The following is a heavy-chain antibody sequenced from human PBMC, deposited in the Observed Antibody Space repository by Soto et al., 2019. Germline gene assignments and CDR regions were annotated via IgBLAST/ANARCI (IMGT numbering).Heavy chain of an antibody. J-gene: IGHJ4*02. D-gene: IGHD6-19*01. V-gene: IGHV1-18*04. CDR2: IRAYNGYT. CDR1: GYTFTSYG. Sequence: ASVKVSCKASGYTFTSYGISCVRQAPGQGLEWMGWIRAYNGYTNYAQKFQGRVTVTTDTSTSTAYMELRSLISDDTAVYYCARASDGYRSGWYVGYFDYWGQGTLVTVSS. CDR3: ARASDGYRSGWYVGYFDY.